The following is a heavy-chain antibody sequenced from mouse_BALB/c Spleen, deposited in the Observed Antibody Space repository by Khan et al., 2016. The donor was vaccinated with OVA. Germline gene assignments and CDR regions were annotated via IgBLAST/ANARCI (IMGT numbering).Heavy chain of an antibody. V-gene: IGHV1S81*02. D-gene: IGHD2-2*01. CDR1: GYTFTSYY. CDR2: INPSNGGT. J-gene: IGHJ3*01. Sequence: LQESGAELVKPGASVRLSCKASGYTFTSYYLYWVKQRPGQGLEWIGDINPSNGGTNFNEKFKSKATLTVDKSSSTAYIQLNSLTSEDSAVYYCTRSGYGSFAYWGQGTLVTVSA. CDR3: TRSGYGSFAY.